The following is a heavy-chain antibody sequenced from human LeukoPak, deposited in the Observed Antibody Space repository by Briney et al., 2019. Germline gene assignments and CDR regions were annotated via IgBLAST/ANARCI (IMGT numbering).Heavy chain of an antibody. V-gene: IGHV3-23*01. Sequence: PGGSLRLSCAASGFTLSSYAPSWVRQAPGKGLEWVSAISASGADTYYADSVKGRFTISRDTSKNTVYLQMNSLRDEDTAVYYCAKQLDSGNFYPTGDDYWGQGTLVTVSS. D-gene: IGHD3-10*01. J-gene: IGHJ4*02. CDR2: ISASGADT. CDR1: GFTLSSYA. CDR3: AKQLDSGNFYPTGDDY.